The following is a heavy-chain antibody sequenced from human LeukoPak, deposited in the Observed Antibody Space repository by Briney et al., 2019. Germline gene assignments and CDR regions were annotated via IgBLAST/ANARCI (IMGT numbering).Heavy chain of an antibody. CDR3: ARAAGIAVAGTPLY. CDR2: IKQDGSEK. J-gene: IGHJ4*02. V-gene: IGHV3-7*01. CDR1: GFTFSSYW. Sequence: GGSLRLSCAASGFTFSSYWMSWVRQAPGKGLEWVANIKQDGSEKYYVDSVKGRSTISRDNTKNSLYLQMNSLRAEDTAVYYCARAAGIAVAGTPLYWGQGTLVTVSS. D-gene: IGHD6-19*01.